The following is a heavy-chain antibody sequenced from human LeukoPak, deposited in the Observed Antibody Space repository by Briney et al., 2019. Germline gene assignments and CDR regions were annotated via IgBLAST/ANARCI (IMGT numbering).Heavy chain of an antibody. CDR1: GGSISSYY. CDR3: ARAFVGDHYGMDV. J-gene: IGHJ6*02. D-gene: IGHD2-15*01. V-gene: IGHV4-59*01. Sequence: SETLSLTCTVSGGSISSYYWSWIRQPPGKGLEWIGYIYYSGSTNYNPSLKSRVTISVDTFKNQFSLKLSSVTAADTAVYYCARAFVGDHYGMDVWGQGTTVTVSS. CDR2: IYYSGST.